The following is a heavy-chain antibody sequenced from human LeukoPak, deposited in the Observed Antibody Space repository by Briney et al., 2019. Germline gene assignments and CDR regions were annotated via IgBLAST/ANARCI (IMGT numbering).Heavy chain of an antibody. CDR3: ARGGARYDDDSSGYYFDH. D-gene: IGHD3-22*01. Sequence: GGSLRLSCAASGFTFDDYGMSWVRQAPGKGLEWVSGINWNGGSTGYADSVKGRFTITRDNSKNTLYLQMNSLRAEDTAVYYCARGGARYDDDSSGYYFDHWAQGTLVTVSS. J-gene: IGHJ4*02. CDR1: GFTFDDYG. CDR2: INWNGGST. V-gene: IGHV3-20*04.